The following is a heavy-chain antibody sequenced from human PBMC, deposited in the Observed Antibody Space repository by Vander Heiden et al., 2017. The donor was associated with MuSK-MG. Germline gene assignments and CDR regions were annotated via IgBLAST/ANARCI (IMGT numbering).Heavy chain of an antibody. D-gene: IGHD6-19*01. Sequence: EVQLLESGGGLVQPGGSLRLSCAASGFTFSSYAMSWVRQAPGKGLEWVSAISGSGGSKYYADAGKGRFTISRDNSKNTLYLQMNSLRDEDTAVYYCAKWRAGSGWFGVDYWGQGNLVTVS. CDR1: GFTFSSYA. V-gene: IGHV3-23*01. J-gene: IGHJ4*02. CDR2: ISGSGGSK. CDR3: AKWRAGSGWFGVDY.